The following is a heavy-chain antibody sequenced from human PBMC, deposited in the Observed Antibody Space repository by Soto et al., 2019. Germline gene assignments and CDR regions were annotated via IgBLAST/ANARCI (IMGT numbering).Heavy chain of an antibody. CDR3: AQRVRIGGDY. Sequence: GGSLRLSCAASGFSFSNYWMTWVRQAPGKGLEWVAIIKQDGSEKYYVDSVKGRFTISRDNAKNSLYLQMNSLRVEDTAVYYCAQRVRIGGDYWGQGTLVTVSS. CDR1: GFSFSNYW. V-gene: IGHV3-7*05. J-gene: IGHJ4*02. CDR2: IKQDGSEK.